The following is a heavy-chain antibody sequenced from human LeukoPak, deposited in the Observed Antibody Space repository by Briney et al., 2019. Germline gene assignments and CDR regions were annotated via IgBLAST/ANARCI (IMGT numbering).Heavy chain of an antibody. CDR3: ARGWIDGMDV. V-gene: IGHV3-74*01. CDR1: GFTFSNYW. D-gene: IGHD5-12*01. CDR2: IKSDGSST. J-gene: IGHJ6*02. Sequence: GGSLRLSCAASGFTFSNYWMHWVRQAPGKGPVWVSRIKSDGSSTRFADSVQGRFTISRDNAKNSLYLQMNSLRAEDTAVYYCARGWIDGMDVWGQGTTVTVSS.